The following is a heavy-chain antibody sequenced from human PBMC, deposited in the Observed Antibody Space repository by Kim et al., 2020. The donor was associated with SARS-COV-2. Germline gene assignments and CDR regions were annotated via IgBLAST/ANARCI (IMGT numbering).Heavy chain of an antibody. V-gene: IGHV4-59*13. CDR2: IYYSGST. CDR1: GGSISSYY. D-gene: IGHD3-9*01. J-gene: IGHJ3*02. Sequence: SETLSLTCTVSGGSISSYYWSWIWQPPGKGLEWIGYIYYSGSTNYNPSLKSRVTISVDTSKNQFSLKLSSVTAADTAVYYCARAPRKYYDILTGSSPSSGAFDIWGQGTMVTVSS. CDR3: ARAPRKYYDILTGSSPSSGAFDI.